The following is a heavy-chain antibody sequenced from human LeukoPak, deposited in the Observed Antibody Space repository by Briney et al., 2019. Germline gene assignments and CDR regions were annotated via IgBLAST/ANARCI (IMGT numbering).Heavy chain of an antibody. CDR2: IYSGGST. CDR1: GFTVSSNY. D-gene: IGHD6-13*01. V-gene: IGHV3-66*01. J-gene: IGHJ3*02. CDR3: ARGVRVSRSDAFDI. Sequence: GGSPRLSCAASGFTVSSNYMSWVRQAPGKGLEWVSVIYSGGSTYYADSVKGRFTISRDNSKNTLYLQMNSLRAEDTAVYYCARGVRVSRSDAFDIWGQGTMVTVSS.